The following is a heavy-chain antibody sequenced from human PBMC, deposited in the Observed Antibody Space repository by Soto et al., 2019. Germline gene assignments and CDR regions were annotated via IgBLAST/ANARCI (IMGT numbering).Heavy chain of an antibody. Sequence: QVQLVQSGAEVKKPGSSVKVSCKASGGTFSSYAISWVRQAPGQGLEWMGGIIPIFGTANYAQKFQGRVTITADESTSTAYMELSSLRSEDTAVYYCARAPEYYGSGSYYDPAFDYWGQGTLVTVSS. J-gene: IGHJ4*02. V-gene: IGHV1-69*01. D-gene: IGHD3-10*01. CDR2: IIPIFGTA. CDR1: GGTFSSYA. CDR3: ARAPEYYGSGSYYDPAFDY.